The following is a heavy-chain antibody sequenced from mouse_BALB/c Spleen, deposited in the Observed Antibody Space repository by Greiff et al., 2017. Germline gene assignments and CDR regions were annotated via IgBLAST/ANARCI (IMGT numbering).Heavy chain of an antibody. Sequence: EVQLQQSGPELVKPGASVKVSCKASGYAFTSYNMYWVKQSHGKSLEWIGYIDPYNGGTSYNQKFKGKATLTVDKSSSTAYMHLNSLTSEDSAVYYGARSYDYDGGSWFAYWGQGTLVTVSA. V-gene: IGHV1S135*01. CDR2: IDPYNGGT. CDR3: ARSYDYDGGSWFAY. J-gene: IGHJ3*01. CDR1: GYAFTSYN. D-gene: IGHD2-4*01.